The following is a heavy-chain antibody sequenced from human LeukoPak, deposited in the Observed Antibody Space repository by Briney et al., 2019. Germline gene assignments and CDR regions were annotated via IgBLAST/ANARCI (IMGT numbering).Heavy chain of an antibody. CDR3: ARVRIAVAGSGPLDY. Sequence: ASVKVSFKASGYTFTVYYMHWVRQAPGQGREWMGWINPNSGGTNYAQKFQGRGTMTRDTSISTAYMELSRLRSDDTAVYYCARVRIAVAGSGPLDYWGQGTLVTVSS. CDR2: INPNSGGT. CDR1: GYTFTVYY. J-gene: IGHJ4*02. D-gene: IGHD6-19*01. V-gene: IGHV1-2*02.